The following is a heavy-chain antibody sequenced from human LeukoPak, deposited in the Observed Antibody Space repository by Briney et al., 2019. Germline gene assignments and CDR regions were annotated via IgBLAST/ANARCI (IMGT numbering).Heavy chain of an antibody. D-gene: IGHD5-12*01. CDR3: AKEEWLRRDYYGMDV. CDR1: GFTFSSYE. Sequence: PGGSLRLSCAASGFTFSSYEMNWVRQAPGKGLEWVSTISGNGGTTYYADSVKGRFTISRDNSKNTLYLQMNSLRAEDTAVYYCAKEEWLRRDYYGMDVWGQGTTVTVSS. CDR2: ISGNGGTT. J-gene: IGHJ6*02. V-gene: IGHV3-23*01.